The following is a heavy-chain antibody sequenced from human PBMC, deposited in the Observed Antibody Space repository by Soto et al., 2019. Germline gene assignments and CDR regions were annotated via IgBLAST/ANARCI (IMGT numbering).Heavy chain of an antibody. V-gene: IGHV1-18*01. CDR1: GYTFSHYG. D-gene: IGHD2-2*01. CDR3: ARVVPGAEAWFGP. Sequence: SVKVCGNTSGYTFSHYGITIVQQAPGQPLEWLGWISLYSDGTNYAQKFKGRVSMTTDTSTTTAYMEMRSLRSDDTAVYYWARVVPGAEAWFGPWGQGTLVTVSS. J-gene: IGHJ5*02. CDR2: ISLYSDGT.